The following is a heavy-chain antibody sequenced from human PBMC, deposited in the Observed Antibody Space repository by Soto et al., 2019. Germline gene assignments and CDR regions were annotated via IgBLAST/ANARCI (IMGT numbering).Heavy chain of an antibody. CDR3: ARGLRGDDYRYYYDGMDV. Sequence: SATLSLTCAVYGGSFSGYYWSWIRQPPGKGLEWIGEINHSGSTNYNPSLKSRVTISVDTSKNQFSLKLSSVTAADTAVYYCARGLRGDDYRYYYDGMDVWGQGNTVTLSS. D-gene: IGHD5-12*01. V-gene: IGHV4-34*01. CDR2: INHSGST. CDR1: GGSFSGYY. J-gene: IGHJ6*02.